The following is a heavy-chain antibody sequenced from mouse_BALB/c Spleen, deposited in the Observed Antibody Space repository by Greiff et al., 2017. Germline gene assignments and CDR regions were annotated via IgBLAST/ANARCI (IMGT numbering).Heavy chain of an antibody. D-gene: IGHD2-4*01. J-gene: IGHJ2*01. CDR1: GYTFTDYW. CDR3: ARGGDYDAGYFDY. Sequence: QVQLQQPGAELVMPGASVKMSCKASGYTFTDYWMHWVKQRPGQGLEWIGTIDTADSYNNYNQKFKGKATLTVDESSSAAYMQLRRLTSEDSAVYCCARGGDYDAGYFDYWGQGTTLTVSS. V-gene: IGHV1-69*01. CDR2: IDTADSYN.